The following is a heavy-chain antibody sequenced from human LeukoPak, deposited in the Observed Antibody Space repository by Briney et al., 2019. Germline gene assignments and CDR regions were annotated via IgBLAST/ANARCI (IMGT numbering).Heavy chain of an antibody. CDR1: GGSISSYY. CDR2: IYTSGST. J-gene: IGHJ6*03. Sequence: KPSETLSLTCTVSGGSISSYYWSWIRQPAGKGLEWIGRIYTSGSTNYNPSLKSRVTMSVDTSKNQFSLKLSSVTAADTAVYYCARTGYDILTGYYGAYYYYMDVWGKGTTVTVSS. CDR3: ARTGYDILTGYYGAYYYYMDV. V-gene: IGHV4-4*07. D-gene: IGHD3-9*01.